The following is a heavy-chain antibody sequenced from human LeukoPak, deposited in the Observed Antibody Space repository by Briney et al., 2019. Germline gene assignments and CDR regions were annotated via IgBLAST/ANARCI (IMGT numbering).Heavy chain of an antibody. CDR1: GFTFSGHY. CDR3: ARKEFRAYVPFFDN. J-gene: IGHJ4*02. CDR2: IRNKANSHTT. Sequence: GGSLRLSCAASGFTFSGHYMDWVRQAPGKGLEWVGRIRNKANSHTTEYAASVKGRFTISRDDSKNSLYLQMNSLNTEDTAVYFCARKEFRAYVPFFDNWGQGTLDTVSS. V-gene: IGHV3-72*01. D-gene: IGHD2-2*01.